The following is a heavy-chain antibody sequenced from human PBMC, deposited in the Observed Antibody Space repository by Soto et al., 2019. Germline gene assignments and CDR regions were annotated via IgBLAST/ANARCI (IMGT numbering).Heavy chain of an antibody. J-gene: IGHJ6*02. Sequence: PGESLKISCKGSGYSFTSYWISWVRQMPGKGLEWMGRIDPSDSYTNYSPSFQGHVTISADKSISTAYLQWSSLKASDTAMYYCARIHSYGEYYYYYYGMDVWGQGTTVTVSS. CDR3: ARIHSYGEYYYYYYGMDV. V-gene: IGHV5-10-1*01. D-gene: IGHD5-18*01. CDR2: IDPSDSYT. CDR1: GYSFTSYW.